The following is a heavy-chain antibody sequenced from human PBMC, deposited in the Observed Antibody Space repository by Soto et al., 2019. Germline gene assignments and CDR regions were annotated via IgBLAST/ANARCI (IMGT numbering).Heavy chain of an antibody. CDR3: ARDRDPFYSSSWYLVY. J-gene: IGHJ4*02. Sequence: QVQLVGSGGGVVQLGRPRRLSCAASGFTLSSYGMHWVRQAPGKGRGGGAVIWYDGSNKYYADSVKARFTISRDNSKNTLYLQMNSLRAEDTAVYYCARDRDPFYSSSWYLVYWGQGTLVTVSS. V-gene: IGHV3-33*01. CDR2: IWYDGSNK. CDR1: GFTLSSYG. D-gene: IGHD6-13*01.